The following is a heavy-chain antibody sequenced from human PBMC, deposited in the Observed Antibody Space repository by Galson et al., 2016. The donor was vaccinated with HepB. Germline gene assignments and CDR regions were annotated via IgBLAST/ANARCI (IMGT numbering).Heavy chain of an antibody. J-gene: IGHJ6*02. V-gene: IGHV3-21*01. D-gene: IGHD6-13*01. Sequence: QAPGKGLEWVSSISRSSAYIYYAESVKGRFTISRDNAKNSLYLQMTSLRPEDTAVYYCAREGGGYTSFWPEYYYGMDVWGQGTPVTVSS. CDR2: ISRSSAYI. CDR3: AREGGGYTSFWPEYYYGMDV.